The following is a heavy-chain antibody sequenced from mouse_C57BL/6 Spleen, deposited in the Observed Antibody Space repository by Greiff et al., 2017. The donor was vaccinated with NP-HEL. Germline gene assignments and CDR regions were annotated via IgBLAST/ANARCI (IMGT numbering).Heavy chain of an antibody. V-gene: IGHV1-19*01. CDR1: GYTFTDYY. D-gene: IGHD2-4*01. Sequence: EVQLQQSGPVLVKPGASVKMSCKASGYTFTDYYMNWVKQSHGKSLEWIGVINPYNGGTSYNQKFKGKATLTVDKSSSTAYRELNSLTSEDSAVYYCARDYESPFAYWGQGTLVTVSA. CDR3: ARDYESPFAY. J-gene: IGHJ3*01. CDR2: INPYNGGT.